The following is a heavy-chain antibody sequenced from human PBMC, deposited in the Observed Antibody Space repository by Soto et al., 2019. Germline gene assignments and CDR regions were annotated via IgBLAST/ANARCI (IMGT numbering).Heavy chain of an antibody. CDR2: IYLGDSDT. CDR3: ARDFVRGSIAVAGTDY. Sequence: GESLKISCKGSGHSFTSYWIGWVRQMPGKGLEWMGIIYLGDSDTRYSPSFQGQVTISADKSTSTAYMELSSLRSEDTAVYYCARDFVRGSIAVAGTDYWGQGTLVTVSS. V-gene: IGHV5-51*01. D-gene: IGHD6-19*01. J-gene: IGHJ4*02. CDR1: GHSFTSYW.